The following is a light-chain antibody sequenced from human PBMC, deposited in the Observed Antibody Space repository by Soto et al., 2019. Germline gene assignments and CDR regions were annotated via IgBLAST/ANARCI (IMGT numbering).Light chain of an antibody. Sequence: DIQLTQSPSFLSASVGDRVTITCRASQGISSYLAWYQQKPGKAPKLLIYAASTLQSGVPSRFSGSGPGTEFTLTISSLQPEDFATYYCQQLNSYTRTFGQGTKVDIK. J-gene: IGKJ1*01. CDR1: QGISSY. CDR3: QQLNSYTRT. CDR2: AAS. V-gene: IGKV1-9*01.